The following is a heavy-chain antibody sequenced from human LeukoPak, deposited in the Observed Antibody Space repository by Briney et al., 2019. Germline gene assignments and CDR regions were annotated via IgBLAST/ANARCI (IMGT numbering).Heavy chain of an antibody. D-gene: IGHD3-22*01. CDR2: ISAYNGNT. V-gene: IGHV1-18*01. CDR1: GYTFTSYG. CDR3: ARAGDLDYYDSSGYYVDY. J-gene: IGHJ4*02. Sequence: ASVKVSCKASGYTFTSYGISWVRQAPGQGLEWMGWISAYNGNTNYAQKLQGRVTMTTDTSTSTAYMELRSLRSDDTAVYSCARAGDLDYYDSSGYYVDYWGQGTLVTVSS.